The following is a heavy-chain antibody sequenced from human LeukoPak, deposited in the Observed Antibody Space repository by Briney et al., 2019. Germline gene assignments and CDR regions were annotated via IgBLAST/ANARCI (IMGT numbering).Heavy chain of an antibody. CDR3: ARDTARYSSDTSGHYGFDY. Sequence: ASVKVSCKASGYIFTSYGISWVRQAPGQGLEWMGWISAHNDNTNYAQKFQGRVTMTTDTFTSTAFLELRSLRSDDTAVYYCARDTARYSSDTSGHYGFDYWGQGTLVTVSS. V-gene: IGHV1-18*01. CDR2: ISAHNDNT. D-gene: IGHD3-22*01. J-gene: IGHJ4*02. CDR1: GYIFTSYG.